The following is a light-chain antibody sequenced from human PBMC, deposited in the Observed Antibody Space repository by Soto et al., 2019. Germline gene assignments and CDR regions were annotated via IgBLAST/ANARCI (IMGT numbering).Light chain of an antibody. Sequence: SALAQPASVSGSPVQPIPIPCIGTSGDIGPYNFVSWYNQHPDKAPKLIFFEVTNRPSGASDRFSGSKSGKAALLTISSLQAEDEADYYCSTYSTSATTYVFGTGTKVTVL. J-gene: IGLJ1*01. V-gene: IGLV2-14*01. CDR1: SGDIGPYNF. CDR2: EVT. CDR3: STYSTSATTYV.